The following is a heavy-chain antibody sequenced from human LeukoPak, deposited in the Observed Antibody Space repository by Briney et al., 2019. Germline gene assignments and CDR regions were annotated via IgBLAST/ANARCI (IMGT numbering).Heavy chain of an antibody. V-gene: IGHV1-2*02. CDR2: INPNSGGT. Sequence: ASVKVSCKASGYTFTGYYMHWVRQAPGQGLEWMGWINPNSGGTNYAQKFQGRVTMTRDTSTSTAYMELSRLRSDDTAVYYCGITIFGVARAFDIWGQGTMVTVSS. CDR1: GYTFTGYY. J-gene: IGHJ3*02. D-gene: IGHD3-3*01. CDR3: GITIFGVARAFDI.